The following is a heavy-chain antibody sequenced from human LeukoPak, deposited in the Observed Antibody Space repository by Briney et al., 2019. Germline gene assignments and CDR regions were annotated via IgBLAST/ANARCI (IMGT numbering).Heavy chain of an antibody. Sequence: PGGSLRLSCAASGFTVSSNYMSWVRQAPGKGLEWVSVIYSGGSTYYADSVKGRLTISRDNSKNTLYLQMNSLRAEDTAVYYCARAGGSSSSHYYYGMDVWGQGTAVTVSS. D-gene: IGHD6-6*01. J-gene: IGHJ6*02. V-gene: IGHV3-66*01. CDR1: GFTVSSNY. CDR2: IYSGGST. CDR3: ARAGGSSSSHYYYGMDV.